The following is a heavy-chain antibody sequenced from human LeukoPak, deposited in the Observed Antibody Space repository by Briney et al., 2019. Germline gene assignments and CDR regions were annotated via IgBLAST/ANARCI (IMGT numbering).Heavy chain of an antibody. CDR3: ASRDYYDSSGYLQYFQH. J-gene: IGHJ1*01. Sequence: PSETLSLTCTVSGGSISSSSDYWGWIRQPPGKGLEWIGSIYYSGSTYYNPSLKSRVTISVDTSKNQFSLKLSSVTAADTAVYYCASRDYYDSSGYLQYFQHWGQGTLVTVSS. CDR1: GGSISSSSDY. CDR2: IYYSGST. D-gene: IGHD3-22*01. V-gene: IGHV4-39*01.